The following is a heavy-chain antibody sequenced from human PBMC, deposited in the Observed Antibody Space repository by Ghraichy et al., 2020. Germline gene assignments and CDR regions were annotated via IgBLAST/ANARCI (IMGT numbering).Heavy chain of an antibody. CDR2: IYYSGST. Sequence: SETLSLTCTVSGGSISSYYWSWIRQPPGKGLEWIGYIYYSGSTNYHPSLKSRVTISVDTSKNQFSLKLSSVTAADTAVYYCARAWAVAPLQGWGQGTLVTVSS. CDR3: ARAWAVAPLQG. D-gene: IGHD6-19*01. V-gene: IGHV4-59*01. J-gene: IGHJ4*02. CDR1: GGSISSYY.